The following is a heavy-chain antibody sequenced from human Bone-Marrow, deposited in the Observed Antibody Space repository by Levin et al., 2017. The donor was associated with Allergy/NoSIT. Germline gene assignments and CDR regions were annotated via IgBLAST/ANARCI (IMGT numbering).Heavy chain of an antibody. CDR2: ISNDGSNK. J-gene: IGHJ6*02. CDR1: GFTFSSFA. Sequence: GGSLRLSCGASGFTFSSFAMHWVRQAPGKGLEWVAVISNDGSNKYYADSVRGRFTISRDNSKNTLYLQINSLRAEDTAVFYCAGDNSGDYFSHYVMDVWGQGTTVTVSS. CDR3: AGDNSGDYFSHYVMDV. D-gene: IGHD7-27*01. V-gene: IGHV3-30-3*01.